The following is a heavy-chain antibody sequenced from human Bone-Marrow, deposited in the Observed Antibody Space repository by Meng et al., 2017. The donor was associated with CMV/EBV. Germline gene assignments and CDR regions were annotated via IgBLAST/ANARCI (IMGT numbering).Heavy chain of an antibody. CDR3: SKDLTGDNAFDI. Sequence: GGSLRLSCAASGFTFSDYYMSWIRQTPGKGLEWVSYISSSGSTIYYADSVKGRFTISRDNSKNTLYLQMNSLRAEDTAVYYCSKDLTGDNAFDIWGQGTMVTVSS. J-gene: IGHJ3*02. CDR1: GFTFSDYY. D-gene: IGHD1-26*01. CDR2: ISSSGSTI. V-gene: IGHV3-11*04.